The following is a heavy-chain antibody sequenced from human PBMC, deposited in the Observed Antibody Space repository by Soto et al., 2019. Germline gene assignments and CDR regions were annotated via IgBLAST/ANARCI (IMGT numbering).Heavy chain of an antibody. CDR1: GGTFSSYA. V-gene: IGHV1-69*12. CDR3: ARDRPCGGDCYSRWYFDL. J-gene: IGHJ2*01. D-gene: IGHD2-21*02. CDR2: IIPIFGTA. Sequence: QVQLVQSGAEVKKPGSSVKVSCKASGGTFSSYAISWVRQAPGQGLEWMGGIIPIFGTANYAQKFQGRVTITADESTSTAYMELSSLRSEDTAVCYCARDRPCGGDCYSRWYFDLWGRGTLVTVSS.